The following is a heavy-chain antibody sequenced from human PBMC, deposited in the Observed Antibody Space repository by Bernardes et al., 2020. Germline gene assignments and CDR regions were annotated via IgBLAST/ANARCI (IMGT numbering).Heavy chain of an antibody. Sequence: SCAASGFSFRSSAMSWVRQAPGPGLEWVSVISGSGGSPYYADSVKGRFTISRDNSKNTLSLQMNTPRAEDTAIYFCAKETHVLMVYVGYYMDVWGKGTTVTGSS. CDR2: ISGSGGSP. CDR3: AKETHVLMVYVGYYMDV. CDR1: GFSFRSSA. J-gene: IGHJ6*03. D-gene: IGHD2-8*01. V-gene: IGHV3-23*01.